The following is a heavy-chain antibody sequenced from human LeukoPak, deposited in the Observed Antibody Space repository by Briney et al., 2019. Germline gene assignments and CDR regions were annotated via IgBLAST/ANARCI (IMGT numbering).Heavy chain of an antibody. J-gene: IGHJ4*02. CDR2: IKSKTDGGTT. D-gene: IGHD2-15*01. Sequence: GGSLRLSCAGSGFTFSNAWMSWVRLAPGEGLEWVGRIKSKTDGGTTDYAAPVKGRFTISRDDSKNTLYLQMNSLKTEDTAVYYCTTDIPTRYCSGGSCFQTWGQGTLVTVSS. CDR1: GFTFSNAW. CDR3: TTDIPTRYCSGGSCFQT. V-gene: IGHV3-15*01.